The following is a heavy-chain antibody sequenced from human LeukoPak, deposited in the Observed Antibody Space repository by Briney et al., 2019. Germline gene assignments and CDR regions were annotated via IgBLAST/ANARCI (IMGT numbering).Heavy chain of an antibody. J-gene: IGHJ3*02. CDR3: ARLFGENAFDI. CDR1: GGSISSYY. V-gene: IGHV4-59*08. CDR2: IYYSGST. Sequence: PSETLSLTCTVSGGSISSYYWSWIRQPPGKGLEWIGYIYYSGSTNYNPSLKSRVTISVDTSKNQFSLKLSSVTAADTAVYYCARLFGENAFDIWGQGTMVTVSS. D-gene: IGHD3-10*02.